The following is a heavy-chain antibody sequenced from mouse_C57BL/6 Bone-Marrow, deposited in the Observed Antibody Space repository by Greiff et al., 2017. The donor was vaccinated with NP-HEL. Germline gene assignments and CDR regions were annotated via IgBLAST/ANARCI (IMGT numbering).Heavy chain of an antibody. D-gene: IGHD2-5*01. Sequence: VKLQQSGPELVKPGASVKISCKASGYAFSSSWMNWVKQRPGKGLEWIGRIYPGDGDTNYNGKFKGKATLTADKSSSTAYMQLSSLTSEDSAVYFCARCIVSHWYFDVWGTGTTVTVSS. J-gene: IGHJ1*03. CDR3: ARCIVSHWYFDV. CDR2: IYPGDGDT. CDR1: GYAFSSSW. V-gene: IGHV1-82*01.